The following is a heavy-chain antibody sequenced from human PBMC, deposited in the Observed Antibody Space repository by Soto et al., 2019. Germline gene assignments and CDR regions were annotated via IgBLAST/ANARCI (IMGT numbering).Heavy chain of an antibody. CDR3: AADRTYCGGACYVD. CDR1: GFTFTISA. CDR2: IVVGSGNT. V-gene: IGHV1-58*01. J-gene: IGHJ4*02. D-gene: IGHD2-21*02. Sequence: ASVKVSCKASGFTFTISAVQWVRQSRGQRLEWIGWIVVGSGNTNYAQKFQERVTITRDMSTSTAYMELSSLRSEDTAVYYCAADRTYCGGACYVDWGQGTLVTVSS.